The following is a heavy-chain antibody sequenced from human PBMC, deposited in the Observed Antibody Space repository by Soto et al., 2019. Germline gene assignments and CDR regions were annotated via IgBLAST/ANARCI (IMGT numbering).Heavy chain of an antibody. D-gene: IGHD3-22*01. Sequence: PGGSLRLSCAASGFTFSSYSMNWVRQAPGKGLEWVSYISSSSSTIYYADSVKGRFTISRDNAKNSLYLQMNSLRAEDTAVYYCARDRDPDYYDSSGYYFEYFQHWGQGTLVTVSS. CDR1: GFTFSSYS. J-gene: IGHJ1*01. CDR3: ARDRDPDYYDSSGYYFEYFQH. CDR2: ISSSSSTI. V-gene: IGHV3-48*04.